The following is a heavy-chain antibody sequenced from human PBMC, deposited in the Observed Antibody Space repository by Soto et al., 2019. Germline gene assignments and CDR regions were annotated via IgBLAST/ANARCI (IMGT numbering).Heavy chain of an antibody. V-gene: IGHV1-2*02. D-gene: IGHD3-9*01. CDR3: ARDLSYDILTGLGYYFDY. CDR2: INPNSGGT. Sequence: ASVKVSCKASGYTFTGYYMHWVRQAPGQGLEWMGWINPNSGGTNYAQKFQGRVTMTRDTSISTAYMELSRLRSDDTAVYYCARDLSYDILTGLGYYFDYWGQGTLVTVSS. J-gene: IGHJ4*02. CDR1: GYTFTGYY.